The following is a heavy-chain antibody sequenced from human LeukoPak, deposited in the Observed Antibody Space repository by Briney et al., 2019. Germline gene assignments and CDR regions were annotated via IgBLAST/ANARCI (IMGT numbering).Heavy chain of an antibody. Sequence: PGGSLRLSCAASGFTFSTYSMNWVRQAPGKGLEWVSSISSSSSSIFYADSVKGRLTISRDNAKNSLYLQMNSLRAEDTAVYYCAREHLGATADAFEIWGQGTMVTVSS. D-gene: IGHD1-26*01. CDR2: ISSSSSSI. V-gene: IGHV3-21*01. J-gene: IGHJ3*02. CDR1: GFTFSTYS. CDR3: AREHLGATADAFEI.